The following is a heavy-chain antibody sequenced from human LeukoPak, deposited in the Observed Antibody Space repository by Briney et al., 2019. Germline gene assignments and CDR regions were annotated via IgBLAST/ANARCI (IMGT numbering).Heavy chain of an antibody. J-gene: IGHJ5*02. V-gene: IGHV1-69*13. D-gene: IGHD3-9*01. CDR1: GGTFSSYA. CDR2: IIPIFGTA. Sequence: ASVKVSCKASGGTFSSYAISWVRQAPGQGLEWMGGIIPIFGTANYAQKFQGRVTITADETTSTAYMELSSLRSEDTAVYYCARGLLTGYSPYRFDPWGQGTLVTVSS. CDR3: ARGLLTGYSPYRFDP.